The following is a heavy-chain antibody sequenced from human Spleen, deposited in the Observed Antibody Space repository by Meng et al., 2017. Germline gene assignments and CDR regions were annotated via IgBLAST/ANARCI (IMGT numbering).Heavy chain of an antibody. J-gene: IGHJ4*02. CDR1: GGSFCSYA. V-gene: IGHV1-69*01. D-gene: IGHD4-11*01. Sequence: QGALVAVAGEVEKSGSTVEVACKDSGGSFCSYAISWVGQDPGQGREWMGGIIPIFGTANYAQKFQGRVTITADESTITAYMKLSSVTAADSAVYYCARGPTTMAHDFDYWGQGTLVTVSS. CDR2: IIPIFGTA. CDR3: ARGPTTMAHDFDY.